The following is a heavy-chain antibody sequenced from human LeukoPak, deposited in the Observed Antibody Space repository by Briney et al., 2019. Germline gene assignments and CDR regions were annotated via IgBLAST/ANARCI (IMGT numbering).Heavy chain of an antibody. Sequence: GASVKVSCKASGGTFSSYAISWVRQAPGQGLEWMGRINPNSGGTNYAQKFQGRVTMTRDTSISTDYMELSRLRSDDTAVYYCARVGYYESSGYYEYWGQGTLVTVSS. CDR1: GGTFSSYA. CDR2: INPNSGGT. CDR3: ARVGYYESSGYYEY. V-gene: IGHV1-2*06. J-gene: IGHJ4*02. D-gene: IGHD3-22*01.